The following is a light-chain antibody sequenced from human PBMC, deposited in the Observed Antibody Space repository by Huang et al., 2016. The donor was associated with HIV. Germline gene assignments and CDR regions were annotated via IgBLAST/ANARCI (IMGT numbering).Light chain of an antibody. J-gene: IGKJ1*01. CDR3: QQSYSTPGT. CDR2: AAS. Sequence: DIQMTQSPSSLSASVGDRVTITCRASPSISSYLNWYQQKPGKAPKLLIYAASSLQSGVPSRFSGSGSGTDFTLTINSLQPEDFATYYCQQSYSTPGTFGQGTKVEIK. CDR1: PSISSY. V-gene: IGKV1-39*01.